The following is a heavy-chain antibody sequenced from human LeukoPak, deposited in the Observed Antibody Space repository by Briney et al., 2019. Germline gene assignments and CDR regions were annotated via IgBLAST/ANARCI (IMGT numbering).Heavy chain of an antibody. Sequence: SETLSLTCAVSGDSIRSGSWWIWVRQAPGKGLEWIGERYHDGRGTYNPPLKSRVTISLDESENQFSLELTPVTAADTAVYYCARHGGIAAAGPRVSWFDPWGQGTLVTVSS. D-gene: IGHD6-13*01. J-gene: IGHJ5*02. V-gene: IGHV4-4*02. CDR3: ARHGGIAAAGPRVSWFDP. CDR2: RYHDGRG. CDR1: GDSIRSGSW.